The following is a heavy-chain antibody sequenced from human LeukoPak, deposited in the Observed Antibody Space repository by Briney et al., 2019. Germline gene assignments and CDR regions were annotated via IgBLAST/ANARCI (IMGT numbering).Heavy chain of an antibody. CDR2: IWDDGNNK. Sequence: GGSLRLSCAASGFSFSNHGMHWVRQAPGKRLEWEAVIWDDGNNKRYANSVNGRFTISRDNSENTLYLQMNGLTAEDTAMYYCARDSYQDYYGRFDPWGQGTLVIVSS. D-gene: IGHD3-10*01. V-gene: IGHV3-33*01. CDR3: ARDSYQDYYGRFDP. CDR1: GFSFSNHG. J-gene: IGHJ5*02.